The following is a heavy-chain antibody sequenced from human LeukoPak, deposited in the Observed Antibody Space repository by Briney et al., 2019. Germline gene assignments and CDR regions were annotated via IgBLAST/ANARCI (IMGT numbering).Heavy chain of an antibody. CDR2: IHFSGSS. D-gene: IGHD3-10*01. Sequence: SETLSLTCTVSGGSINNYYWNWIRQPPGKGLECIGYIHFSGSSRYNPSLKSRVTMPLDTSKNELSLNLSSATAADTAVYYCASRSAVTVSGFDYWGQGTLVTVSS. CDR1: GGSINNYY. CDR3: ASRSAVTVSGFDY. J-gene: IGHJ4*02. V-gene: IGHV4-59*08.